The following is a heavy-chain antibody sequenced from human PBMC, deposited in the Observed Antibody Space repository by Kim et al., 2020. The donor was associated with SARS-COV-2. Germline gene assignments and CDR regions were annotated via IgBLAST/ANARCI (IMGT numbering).Heavy chain of an antibody. CDR3: ARGPYRPIPHYYYGMDV. V-gene: IGHV1-69*02. Sequence: SVKVSCKASGGTFSSYTISWVRQAPGQGLEWMGRIIPILGIANYAQKFQGRVTITADKSTSTAYMELSSLRSEDTAVYYCARGPYRPIPHYYYGMDVWGQGTTVTVSS. J-gene: IGHJ6*02. CDR2: IIPILGIA. CDR1: GGTFSSYT.